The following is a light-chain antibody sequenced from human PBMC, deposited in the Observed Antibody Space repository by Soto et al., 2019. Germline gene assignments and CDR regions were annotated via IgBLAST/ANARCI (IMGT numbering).Light chain of an antibody. CDR1: QTINSW. Sequence: DIQMTQSPSTLSSSVGYIFTITCRSIQTINSWLAWYQQKPGKAPKVLIFDASSLKTGVPSRFSGSGSGKEFTITISNLQPDDFATYYCQQYDSYASGPFGQGTKVDIK. CDR2: DAS. V-gene: IGKV1-5*01. CDR3: QQYDSYASGP. J-gene: IGKJ1*01.